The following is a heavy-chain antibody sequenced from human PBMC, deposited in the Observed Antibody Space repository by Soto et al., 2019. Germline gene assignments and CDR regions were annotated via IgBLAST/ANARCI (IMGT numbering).Heavy chain of an antibody. CDR3: ARARPPRDTAMEYNWFDP. J-gene: IGHJ5*02. Sequence: SETLSLTCTVSGGSISSYYWSWIRQPPGKGLEWIGYIYYSGSTNYNPSLKSRVTISVDTSKNQFSLKLSSVTAADTAVYYCARARPPRDTAMEYNWFDPWGQGTLVTVSS. CDR1: GGSISSYY. D-gene: IGHD5-18*01. CDR2: IYYSGST. V-gene: IGHV4-59*01.